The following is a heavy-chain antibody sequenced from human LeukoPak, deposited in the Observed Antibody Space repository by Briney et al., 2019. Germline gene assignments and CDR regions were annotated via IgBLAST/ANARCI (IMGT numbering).Heavy chain of an antibody. J-gene: IGHJ4*02. D-gene: IGHD1-26*01. Sequence: GGSLRLSCAASGFTFSSYGMGWVRQAPGKGLEWASTISGSAYNTYYADSVKGRFTISRDNSANTLYLQMNSLRAEDTALYYCAKHSGSYFIYYVDSWGQGTLVTVSS. V-gene: IGHV3-23*01. CDR1: GFTFSSYG. CDR2: ISGSAYNT. CDR3: AKHSGSYFIYYVDS.